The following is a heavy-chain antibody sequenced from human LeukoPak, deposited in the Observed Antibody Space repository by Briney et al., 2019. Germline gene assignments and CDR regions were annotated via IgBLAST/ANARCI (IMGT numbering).Heavy chain of an antibody. CDR1: GFTFSSYA. V-gene: IGHV3-23*01. D-gene: IGHD3-10*01. CDR2: ISGSGGST. J-gene: IGHJ4*02. Sequence: GGSLRLSCAASGFTFSSYAMSWVSQAPGKGLEWVSAISGSGGSTYYADSVKGRFTISRDNSKNTLYLQMNSLRAEDTAVYYCAKPVLLWFGELLSGSYFDYWGQGTLVTVSS. CDR3: AKPVLLWFGELLSGSYFDY.